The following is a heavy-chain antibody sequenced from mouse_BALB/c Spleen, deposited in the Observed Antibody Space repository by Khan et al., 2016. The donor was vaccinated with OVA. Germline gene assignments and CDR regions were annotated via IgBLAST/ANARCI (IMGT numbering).Heavy chain of an antibody. CDR3: ARGNYYGYAMDY. Sequence: VQLKESGPGLVKPSQSLSLTCTVTGYSITSNYAWNWIRQFPGNKLEWMGYISYSGTTSYNPSLKSRISITRDNSKNQFFLQLNSVTTEDTATXYWARGNYYGYAMDYWGQGTSVTVSS. D-gene: IGHD1-1*01. V-gene: IGHV3-2*02. J-gene: IGHJ4*01. CDR1: GYSITSNYA. CDR2: ISYSGTT.